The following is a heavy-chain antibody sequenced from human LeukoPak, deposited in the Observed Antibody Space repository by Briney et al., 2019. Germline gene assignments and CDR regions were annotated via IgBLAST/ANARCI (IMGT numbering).Heavy chain of an antibody. CDR2: FNPNAGSA. CDR1: EYTFTKYY. V-gene: IGHV1-46*01. Sequence: GASVKVSCKASEYTFTKYYMHWVRQAPGQGLEWLGIFNPNAGSATYAQKFQGRVTMTRDTSTSTVYMELSSLRSEDTAVYYCARDLWDMVRGTPPHLPWGQGTLVTVSS. D-gene: IGHD3-10*01. CDR3: ARDLWDMVRGTPPHLP. J-gene: IGHJ5*02.